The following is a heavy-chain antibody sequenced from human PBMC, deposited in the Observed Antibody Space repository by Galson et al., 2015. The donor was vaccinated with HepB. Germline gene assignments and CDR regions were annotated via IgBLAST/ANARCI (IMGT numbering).Heavy chain of an antibody. CDR2: IYHSGST. CDR1: GGSISSGGYS. D-gene: IGHD4-11*01. J-gene: IGHJ6*03. CDR3: ARATLATVTKSPHYYYYMDV. Sequence: LSLTCAVSGGSISSGGYSWSWIRQPPGKGLEWIGYIYHSGSTHYNPSLKSRVTISVDRSKNQFSLKLSSVTAADTAVYYCARATLATVTKSPHYYYYMDVWGKGTTATVSS. V-gene: IGHV4-30-2*01.